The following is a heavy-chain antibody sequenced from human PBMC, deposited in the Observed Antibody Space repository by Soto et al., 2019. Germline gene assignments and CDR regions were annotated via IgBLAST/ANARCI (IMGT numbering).Heavy chain of an antibody. CDR2: ISAYNGNT. CDR3: ARTPGMNGDYDNYYYYYMDV. D-gene: IGHD4-17*01. CDR1: GCTFTSYG. J-gene: IGHJ6*03. V-gene: IGHV1-18*01. Sequence: QVQLVQSGAEVKKPGASVKVSCKASGCTFTSYGISWVRQAPGQGLEWMGWISAYNGNTNYAQKLQGRVTMTTDTSTSTAYMELRSLRSDDTAVYYCARTPGMNGDYDNYYYYYMDVWGKGTTVTVSS.